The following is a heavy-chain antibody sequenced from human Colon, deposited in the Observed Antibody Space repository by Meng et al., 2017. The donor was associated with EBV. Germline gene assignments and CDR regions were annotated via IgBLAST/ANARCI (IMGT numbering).Heavy chain of an antibody. D-gene: IGHD6-19*01. CDR1: GYTFTRYP. V-gene: IGHV7-4-1*02. J-gene: IGHJ4*02. CDR2: ISINTGNP. CDR3: GTLKYTSGFYGPAY. Sequence: QVQLVQSGSELKKPGASVKVSCKASGYTFTRYPMNWVRQAPGQGLEWMGWISINTGNPTYAQGFTGRFVFSVDTSVSTAYLQISSLKAEDTAVYYCGTLKYTSGFYGPAYWGQGALVTVSS.